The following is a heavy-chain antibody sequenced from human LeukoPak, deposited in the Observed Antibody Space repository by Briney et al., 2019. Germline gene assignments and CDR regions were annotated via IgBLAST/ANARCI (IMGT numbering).Heavy chain of an antibody. V-gene: IGHV3-74*03. J-gene: IGHJ1*01. CDR1: GFTFSTYW. CDR3: AIMHGYYDGSGYWVQ. D-gene: IGHD3-22*01. CDR2: ITPNADRT. Sequence: GGSLRLSCAASGFTFSTYWMHWVRQAPGKGLVWVSFITPNADRTSYADSVEGRFTISRDNPRNTLYMQMNSLRDEDTAIYYCAIMHGYYDGSGYWVQWGQGTLVTVSS.